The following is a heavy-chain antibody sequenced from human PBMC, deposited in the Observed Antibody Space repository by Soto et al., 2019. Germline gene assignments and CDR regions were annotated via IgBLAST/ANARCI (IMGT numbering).Heavy chain of an antibody. CDR1: GGTFSSYA. CDR3: ARDPNYYDSSGYYYVPNYFDY. Sequence: SVKVSCKASGGTFSSYAISWVRQAPGQGLEWMGGIIPIFGTANYAQKFQGRVTITADKSTSTAYMELSSLRSEDTAVYYCARDPNYYDSSGYYYVPNYFDYWGQGTLVTVS. V-gene: IGHV1-69*06. J-gene: IGHJ4*02. CDR2: IIPIFGTA. D-gene: IGHD3-22*01.